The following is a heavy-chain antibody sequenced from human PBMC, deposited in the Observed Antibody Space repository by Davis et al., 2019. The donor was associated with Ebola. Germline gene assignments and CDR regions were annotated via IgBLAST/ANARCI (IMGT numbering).Heavy chain of an antibody. J-gene: IGHJ6*04. Sequence: SETLSLTCAVYGGSFSGYYWSWIRQPPGKGLEWIGEINHSGSTNYNPSLKSRVTISVDTSKNQFSLKLSSVTAADTAVYYCAREVVVVITTQYYYYGMDVWGKGTTVTVSS. V-gene: IGHV4-34*01. D-gene: IGHD3-22*01. CDR1: GGSFSGYY. CDR2: INHSGST. CDR3: AREVVVVITTQYYYYGMDV.